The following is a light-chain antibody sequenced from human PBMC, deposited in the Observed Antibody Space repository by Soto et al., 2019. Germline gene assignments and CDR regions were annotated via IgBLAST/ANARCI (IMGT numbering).Light chain of an antibody. CDR2: DAS. CDR1: QPINTY. J-gene: IGKJ2*01. V-gene: IGKV3-11*01. CDR3: HHRSHWHPEHT. Sequence: EVLLTQSPATLSFTPGESATLSCRASQPINTYLAWYQQKSGQSPRLLIYDASNRAADIPARFSASGFGTDFTLTITSLNPEDVETYYCHHRSHWHPEHTFGQGTKLEI.